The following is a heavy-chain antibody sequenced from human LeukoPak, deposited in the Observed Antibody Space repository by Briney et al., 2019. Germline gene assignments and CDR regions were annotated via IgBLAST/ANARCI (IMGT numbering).Heavy chain of an antibody. V-gene: IGHV3-11*01. CDR3: ARDGNDSSGWSTEGWFDH. J-gene: IGHJ5*02. D-gene: IGHD6-19*01. CDR2: ISNSGYTI. CDR1: GFTFSDYY. Sequence: GGSLRLSCAASGFTFSDYYMTWIRQAPGKGLEWVSYISNSGYTIYYADSVKGRFTISRDNAKNSLYLQMNSLRAEDAAVYYCARDGNDSSGWSTEGWFDHWGQGTLVTVSS.